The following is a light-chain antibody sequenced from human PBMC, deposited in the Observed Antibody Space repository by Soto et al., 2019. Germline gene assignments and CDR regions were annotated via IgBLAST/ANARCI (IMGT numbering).Light chain of an antibody. J-gene: IGLJ2*01. CDR1: TGAVTTDHF. Sequence: QAVVTQEPSLTVSPGGTVTLTCGSSTGAVTTDHFPYWFQQRPGQAPRTLIYDTSEKSSWTPARFSGFLLGDKAALSLSGAQPEDEGDYYCLLSYRTALVFGGGTKLTVL. CDR3: LLSYRTALV. CDR2: DTS. V-gene: IGLV7-46*01.